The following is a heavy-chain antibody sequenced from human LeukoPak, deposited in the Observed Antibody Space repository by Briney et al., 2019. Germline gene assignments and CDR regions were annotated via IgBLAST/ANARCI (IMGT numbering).Heavy chain of an antibody. CDR3: ARVFGAARSC. Sequence: SETLSLTCTVSGGPIRDFYWSWIRQPPGKGLEWIGYIYYSGSTNYNPSLKSRVTISVDTSKNQFSLKLSSVTAADTAVYYCARVFGAARSCWGQGTLVTVSS. CDR1: GGPIRDFY. CDR2: IYYSGST. D-gene: IGHD6-6*01. J-gene: IGHJ4*02. V-gene: IGHV4-59*01.